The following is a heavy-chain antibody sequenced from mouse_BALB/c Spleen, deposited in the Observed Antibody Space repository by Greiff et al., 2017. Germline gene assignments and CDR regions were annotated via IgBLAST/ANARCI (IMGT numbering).Heavy chain of an antibody. CDR2: ISNGGGST. Sequence: EVKLMESGGGLVQPGGSLKLSCAASGFTFSSYTMSWVRQTPEKRLEWVAYISNGGGSTYYPDTVKGRFTISRDNAKNTLYLQMSSLKSEDTAMYYCARRGGTGAMDYWGQGTSVTVSS. CDR1: GFTFSSYT. CDR3: ARRGGTGAMDY. D-gene: IGHD3-3*01. V-gene: IGHV5-12-2*01. J-gene: IGHJ4*01.